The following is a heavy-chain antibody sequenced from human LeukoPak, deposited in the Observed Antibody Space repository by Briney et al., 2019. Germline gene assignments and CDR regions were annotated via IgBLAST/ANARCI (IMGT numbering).Heavy chain of an antibody. CDR3: AKEGPGGGGYFDD. CDR2: IGGSGDST. CDR1: GFTFSSYV. J-gene: IGHJ4*02. V-gene: IGHV3-23*01. Sequence: GGSLRLSCSASGFTFSSYVMHWVRQAPGKGLEWVSLIGGSGDSTYYADSVKGRFTISRDNSKNTLYLRMNSLSADDTAVYYCAKEGPGGGGYFDDWGQGTLVTVSS. D-gene: IGHD3-16*01.